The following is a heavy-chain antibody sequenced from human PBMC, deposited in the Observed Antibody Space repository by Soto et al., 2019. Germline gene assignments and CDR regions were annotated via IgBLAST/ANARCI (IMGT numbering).Heavy chain of an antibody. CDR2: ISYDGSNK. CDR1: GFTLSSYA. D-gene: IGHD3-10*01. J-gene: IGHJ6*02. CDR3: ARGEYYGSGSYGYYGLDV. Sequence: QVQLVESGGGVVQPGRSLRLSCAASGFTLSSYAMHWVRQAPGKGLEWVAVISYDGSNKYHTDSVRGRFTISRDNSRNTVDLQMNSLRAEDTAVYYCARGEYYGSGSYGYYGLDVWGQGTTVTVS. V-gene: IGHV3-30-3*01.